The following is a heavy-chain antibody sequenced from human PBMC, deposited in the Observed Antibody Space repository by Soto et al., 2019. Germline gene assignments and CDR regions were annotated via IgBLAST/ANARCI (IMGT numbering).Heavy chain of an antibody. CDR1: GFTFPSSA. V-gene: IGHV1-58*01. CDR3: AADGGGYYYFDY. Sequence: XNVSFEASGFTFPSSAVQWVRQARGQRLEWIGWIVVGSGNTNYAQKFQERVTITRDMSTSTAYMELSSLRSEDTAVYYCAADGGGYYYFDYWGQGTLVTVSS. D-gene: IGHD3-3*01. CDR2: IVVGSGNT. J-gene: IGHJ4*02.